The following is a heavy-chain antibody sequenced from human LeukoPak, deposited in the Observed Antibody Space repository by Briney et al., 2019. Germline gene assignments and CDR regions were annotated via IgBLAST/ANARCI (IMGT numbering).Heavy chain of an antibody. D-gene: IGHD1-26*01. CDR2: IKQDGSEK. J-gene: IGHJ4*02. CDR1: GFTFSSYW. V-gene: IGHV3-7*01. Sequence: HSGGSLRLSCAASGFTFSSYWMRWVRQAPGKGRELVANIKQDGSEKYYVGSVQGRFTISRDNAKNSLYLQMNSLRFEDTAVYYCARRIVGPTSGGDYWGQGTPVTVSS. CDR3: ARRIVGPTSGGDY.